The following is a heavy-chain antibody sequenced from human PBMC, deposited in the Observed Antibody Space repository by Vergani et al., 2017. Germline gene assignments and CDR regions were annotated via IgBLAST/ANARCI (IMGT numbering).Heavy chain of an antibody. J-gene: IGHJ4*02. V-gene: IGHV4-34*01. CDR1: GGSFSGYY. CDR2: INHSGST. D-gene: IGHD3-3*01. Sequence: QVQLQQWGAGLLKPSETLSLTCAVYGGSFSGYYWSWIRQPPGKGLEWIGEINHSGSTNYNPSLKSRVSISVDTSKNQFSLNLTSVTAADTAVYYCARARSGFDYWGQGTLVTVSS. CDR3: ARARSGFDY.